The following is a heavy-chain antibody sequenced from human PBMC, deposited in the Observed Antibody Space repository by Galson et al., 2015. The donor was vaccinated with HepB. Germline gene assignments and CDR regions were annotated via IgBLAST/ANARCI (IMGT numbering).Heavy chain of an antibody. Sequence: TLSLTCTVSGGSISSGGYYWSWIRQHPGKGLEWIGYIYYSGSTYYNPSLKSRVTISVDTSKNQFSLKLSSVTAADTAVYYCARMRLPLAAAGNRYWYFDLWGRGTLVTVSS. CDR2: IYYSGST. CDR1: GGSISSGGYY. CDR3: ARMRLPLAAAGNRYWYFDL. J-gene: IGHJ2*01. V-gene: IGHV4-31*03. D-gene: IGHD6-13*01.